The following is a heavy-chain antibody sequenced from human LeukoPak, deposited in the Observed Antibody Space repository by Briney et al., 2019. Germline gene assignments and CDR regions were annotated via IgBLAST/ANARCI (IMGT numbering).Heavy chain of an antibody. V-gene: IGHV4-39*01. D-gene: IGHD3-22*01. CDR1: GGSISNSSYY. Sequence: SETLSLTCTVSGGSISNSSYYWGWIRQPPGKGLEWIGSIYYSGSTYYNPSLKSRVTISVDTSKNQFSLKLSSVTAADTAVFYCAASEDYYGSSGYYYGLDYWGQGTLVTVSS. J-gene: IGHJ4*02. CDR3: AASEDYYGSSGYYYGLDY. CDR2: IYYSGST.